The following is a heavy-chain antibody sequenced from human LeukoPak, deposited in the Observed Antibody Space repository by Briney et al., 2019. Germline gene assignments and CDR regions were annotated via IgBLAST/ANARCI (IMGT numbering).Heavy chain of an antibody. CDR2: FDPEDGET. Sequence: ASVKVSCKVSGYTLTELSMHWVRQAPGKGLEWMGGFDPEDGETIYAQKFQGRVTMTEDTSTDTAYMELSSLRSEDTAVYYCATDGEYDILTGYYTRGQGTLVTVSS. CDR3: ATDGEYDILTGYYT. V-gene: IGHV1-24*01. D-gene: IGHD3-9*01. CDR1: GYTLTELS. J-gene: IGHJ4*02.